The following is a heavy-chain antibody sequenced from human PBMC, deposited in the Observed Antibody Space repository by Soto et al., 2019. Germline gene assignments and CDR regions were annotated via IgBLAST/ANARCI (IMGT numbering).Heavy chain of an antibody. D-gene: IGHD5-18*01. CDR1: GDSSSSDY. CDR2: IYYSGGT. V-gene: IGHV4-59*08. CDR3: AGHRKTAMVFES. Sequence: QAQLQESVPGLVKPSETLSLTCTVSGDSSSSDYWSWIRQPPGKGLEWIGYIYYSGGTNYNPSLKSRVTISIDRSKRQVSLQLTSVTAADTAVYYCAGHRKTAMVFESWGQGTLVAVSS. J-gene: IGHJ4*02.